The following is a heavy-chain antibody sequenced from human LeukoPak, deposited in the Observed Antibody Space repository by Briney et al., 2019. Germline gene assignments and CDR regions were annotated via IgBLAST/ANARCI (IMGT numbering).Heavy chain of an antibody. CDR3: AREVVVVVAATRWFDP. J-gene: IGHJ5*02. Sequence: GGSLRLSCAASGFTFSDYYMSWLRQAPGKGLEWVSYISSSGSTIYYADSVKGRFTISRDNAKNSLYLQMNSLRAEDTAVYYCAREVVVVVAATRWFDPWGQGTLVTVSS. V-gene: IGHV3-11*01. CDR1: GFTFSDYY. D-gene: IGHD2-15*01. CDR2: ISSSGSTI.